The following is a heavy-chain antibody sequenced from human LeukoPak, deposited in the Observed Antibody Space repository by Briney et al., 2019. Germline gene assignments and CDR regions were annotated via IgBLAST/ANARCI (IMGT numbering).Heavy chain of an antibody. CDR3: ARDQATYYDFWSGPALDY. Sequence: GGSLRLSCAASGFTFSSYAMHWVRQAPGKGLEWVAVVSYDGSNKYYADSVKGRFTISRDNSKNTLYLQMNSLRAEDTAVYYCARDQATYYDFWSGPALDYSGQGTLVTVSS. CDR2: VSYDGSNK. D-gene: IGHD3-3*01. CDR1: GFTFSSYA. J-gene: IGHJ4*02. V-gene: IGHV3-30*01.